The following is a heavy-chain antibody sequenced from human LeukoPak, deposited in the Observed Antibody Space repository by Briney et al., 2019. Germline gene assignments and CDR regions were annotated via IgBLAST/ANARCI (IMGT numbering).Heavy chain of an antibody. CDR2: ISSSGSTI. V-gene: IGHV3-11*01. D-gene: IGHD6-13*01. J-gene: IGHJ5*02. CDR1: GFTFSDYY. Sequence: GGSLRLSCAASGFTFSDYYMSWIRQAPGKGLEWVSYISSSGSTIYYADSVKGRFTISRDNAKNSLYLQMNSLRAEDTAVYYCARARGGYSSSWYPVRFDPWGQGTLVTVSS. CDR3: ARARGGYSSSWYPVRFDP.